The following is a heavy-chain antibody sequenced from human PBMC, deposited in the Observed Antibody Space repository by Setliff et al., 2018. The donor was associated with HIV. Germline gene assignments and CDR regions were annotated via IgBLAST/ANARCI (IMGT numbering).Heavy chain of an antibody. J-gene: IGHJ6*03. CDR2: IYTSGST. CDR3: AGWISSGWYFYYNMDV. CDR1: GVSISSGSYY. V-gene: IGHV4-61*02. D-gene: IGHD6-19*01. Sequence: PSETLSLTCAVSGVSISSGSYYWSWIRPSAGKGPEWIGRIYTSGSTNYNPSLQSRITISVDTSKNQFSLKLSSVTAADTAIFYCAGWISSGWYFYYNMDVWGKGTTVTVSS.